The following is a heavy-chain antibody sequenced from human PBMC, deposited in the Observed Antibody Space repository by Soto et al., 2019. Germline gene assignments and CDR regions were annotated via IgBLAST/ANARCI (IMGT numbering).Heavy chain of an antibody. CDR2: MNPNSGYT. CDR1: GYIFSNYD. D-gene: IGHD1-26*01. V-gene: IGHV1-8*01. Sequence: QVQLVQSGAEVKKPGTSVRISCKTSGYIFSNYDINWVRQAAGQGLEWMGWMNPNSGYTGSARKFQGRVTMTRDTSMRTAYMELRSLRSEDTAVYYCARVMGSVDYWGQGTLVTVSS. J-gene: IGHJ4*02. CDR3: ARVMGSVDY.